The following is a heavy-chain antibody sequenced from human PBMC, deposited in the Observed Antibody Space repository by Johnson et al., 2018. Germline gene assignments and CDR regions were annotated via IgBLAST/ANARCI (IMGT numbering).Heavy chain of an antibody. D-gene: IGHD3-9*01. CDR3: ARVYFAWGGSGYYYMDV. J-gene: IGHJ6*03. CDR2: IYYSGST. V-gene: IGHV4-59*01. CDR1: GGSISSYY. Sequence: QVQLRESGPGLVKPSETLSLTCTVSGGSISSYYWSWIRQPPGKGLEWIGYIYYSGSTNYNPSLKSRVTISVDTSKNQFSLKRSSETPADTAVYYCARVYFAWGGSGYYYMDVWGKGTTVTVSS.